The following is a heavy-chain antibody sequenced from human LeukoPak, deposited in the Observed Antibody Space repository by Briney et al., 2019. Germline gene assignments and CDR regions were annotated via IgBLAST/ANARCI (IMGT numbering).Heavy chain of an antibody. Sequence: SQTLSLTCTVSGGSISSGDYYWSWIRQPPGKGLEWIGYIYYSGSTHYNPSLKSRVTISVDTSKNQFSLKLSSVTAADTAVYYCARGLITVTNNWFDPWGQGTLVTVSS. CDR3: ARGLITVTNNWFDP. CDR1: GGSISSGDYY. CDR2: IYYSGST. D-gene: IGHD4-17*01. J-gene: IGHJ5*02. V-gene: IGHV4-30-4*01.